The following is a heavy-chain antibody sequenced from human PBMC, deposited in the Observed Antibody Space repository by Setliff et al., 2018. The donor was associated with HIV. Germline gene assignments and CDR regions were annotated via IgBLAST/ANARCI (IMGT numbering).Heavy chain of an antibody. V-gene: IGHV1-3*01. CDR3: ARDWLMIRGVSWFDP. Sequence: ASVKVSCKASGSTFSRYGLHWVRQAPGQRLEWMGWINAGSGDTRYSRKFLGRVTITSDPVAPMVFLTLSSLRSEDTALYYCARDWLMIRGVSWFDPWGQGTLVTVSS. CDR1: GSTFSRYG. J-gene: IGHJ5*02. D-gene: IGHD3-10*01. CDR2: INAGSGDT.